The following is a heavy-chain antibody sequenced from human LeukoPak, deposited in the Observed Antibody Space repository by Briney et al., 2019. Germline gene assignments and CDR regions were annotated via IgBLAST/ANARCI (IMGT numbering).Heavy chain of an antibody. D-gene: IGHD2-21*02. CDR1: GYTFTSYA. V-gene: IGHV1-3*01. J-gene: IGHJ3*02. CDR2: INAGNGNT. Sequence: GASVKVSCKASGYTFTSYAMHWVRQAPGQRLEWMGWINAGNGNTKYSQKFQGRVTITRDTSASTAYMELSSLRSEDTAVYYCTLAYRGGDCYPSTDAFDIWGQGTMVTVSS. CDR3: TLAYRGGDCYPSTDAFDI.